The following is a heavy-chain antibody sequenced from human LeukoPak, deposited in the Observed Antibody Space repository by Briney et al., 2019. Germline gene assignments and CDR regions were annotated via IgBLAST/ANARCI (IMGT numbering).Heavy chain of an antibody. CDR1: GGTFSSYA. CDR3: ARGGSYYDFWSGTNFDY. J-gene: IGHJ4*02. D-gene: IGHD3-3*01. CDR2: IIPIFGTA. V-gene: IGHV1-69*05. Sequence: GTSVKVSCKASGGTFSSYAISWVRQAPGQGLEWMGGIIPIFGTANYAQKFQGRVTITTDEYTSTAYMELSSLRSEDTAVYYCARGGSYYDFWSGTNFDYWGQGTLVTVSS.